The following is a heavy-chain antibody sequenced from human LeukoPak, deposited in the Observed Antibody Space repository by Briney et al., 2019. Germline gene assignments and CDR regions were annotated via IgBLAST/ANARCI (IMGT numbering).Heavy chain of an antibody. J-gene: IGHJ4*02. CDR3: ARDRRDYDFWSGYNRGGGYFDY. D-gene: IGHD3-3*01. CDR2: IYYSGST. V-gene: IGHV4-59*01. Sequence: SETLSFTCTVSGGSISSYYWSWIRQPPGKGLEWIGYIYYSGSTNYNPSLKSRVTISVDTSKNQFSLKLSSVTAADTAVYYCARDRRDYDFWSGYNRGGGYFDYWGQGTLVTVSS. CDR1: GGSISSYY.